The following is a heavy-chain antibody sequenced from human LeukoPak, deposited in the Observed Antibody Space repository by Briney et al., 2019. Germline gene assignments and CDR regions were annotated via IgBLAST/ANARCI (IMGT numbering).Heavy chain of an antibody. CDR1: GGSISSSSYY. CDR2: IYYSGST. CDR3: ARFSRGYEATGWVWDYYYGMDV. D-gene: IGHD5-12*01. J-gene: IGHJ6*02. Sequence: SETLSLTCTVSGGSISSSSYYWGWIRQPPGKGLEWIGSIYYSGSTYYNPSLKSRVTISVDTSKNQFSLKLSSVTAADTAVYYCARFSRGYEATGWVWDYYYGMDVWGQGTTVTVSS. V-gene: IGHV4-39*07.